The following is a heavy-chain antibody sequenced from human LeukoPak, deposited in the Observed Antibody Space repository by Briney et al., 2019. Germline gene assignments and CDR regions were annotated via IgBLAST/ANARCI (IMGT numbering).Heavy chain of an antibody. Sequence: GGSLRLSCAASGFTFSSYWMHWVRQAPGKGLVWVSRINTDGSSTSYADSVKGRFTISRDNAKNTLYLQMNSLRAEDTAVYYCARVSGWNPFDYWGQGTLLTVSS. CDR3: ARVSGWNPFDY. D-gene: IGHD1-1*01. V-gene: IGHV3-74*01. CDR1: GFTFSSYW. J-gene: IGHJ4*02. CDR2: INTDGSST.